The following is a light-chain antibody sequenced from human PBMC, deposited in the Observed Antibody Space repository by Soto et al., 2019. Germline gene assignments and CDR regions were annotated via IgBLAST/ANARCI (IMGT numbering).Light chain of an antibody. CDR1: SSDVGGYNY. V-gene: IGLV2-14*01. Sequence: QSALTQPASVSGSPGQSITISCTGTSSDVGGYNYVSWYQQHPGKAPKLMIYDVSNRPSGVSNRFSGYKSGNTASLTISGVQAEDEADYYCSSYTSSSTLVVFGGGTKVTVL. J-gene: IGLJ2*01. CDR3: SSYTSSSTLVV. CDR2: DVS.